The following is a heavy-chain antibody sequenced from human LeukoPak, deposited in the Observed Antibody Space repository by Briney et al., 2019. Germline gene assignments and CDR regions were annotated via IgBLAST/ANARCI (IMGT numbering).Heavy chain of an antibody. D-gene: IGHD2-15*01. Sequence: PGGSLRLSCAASGFTFSGSAMHWVRQASGKGLEWVGRIRSKANSYATAYAASVKGRFTISRDDSKNTAYLQMNSLKTEDTAVYYCTRQVWDIVVVVAAHFYYMDVWGKGTTVTVSS. CDR2: IRSKANSYAT. CDR3: TRQVWDIVVVVAAHFYYMDV. J-gene: IGHJ6*03. CDR1: GFTFSGSA. V-gene: IGHV3-73*01.